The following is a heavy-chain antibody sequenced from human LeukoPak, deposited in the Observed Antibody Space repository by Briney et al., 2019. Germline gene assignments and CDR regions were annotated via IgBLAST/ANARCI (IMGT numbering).Heavy chain of an antibody. Sequence: PGGSLRLSCAASGFTFSSYAMSWVRQAPGKGLEWVSSITGSGGSTYYADSVKGRFTISRDNSKNTLYLQMNSLRAEDTAVYYCARRPHYYYFYYMDVWGKGTTVTVSS. CDR3: ARRPHYYYFYYMDV. V-gene: IGHV3-23*01. CDR2: ITGSGGST. J-gene: IGHJ6*03. CDR1: GFTFSSYA.